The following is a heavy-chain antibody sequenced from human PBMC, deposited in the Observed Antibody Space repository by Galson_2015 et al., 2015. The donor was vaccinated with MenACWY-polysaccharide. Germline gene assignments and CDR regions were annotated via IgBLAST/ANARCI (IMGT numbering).Heavy chain of an antibody. D-gene: IGHD4-11*01. CDR2: ISYDGSNK. CDR1: GFTFSSYA. J-gene: IGHJ3*02. Sequence: SLRLSCAASGFTFSSYAMHWVRQAPGKGLEWVAVISYDGSNKYYADSVKGRFTISRDNSKNTLYLQMNSLRAEDTAVYYCARDKQSDQGAFDIWGQGTMVTVSS. CDR3: ARDKQSDQGAFDI. V-gene: IGHV3-30-3*01.